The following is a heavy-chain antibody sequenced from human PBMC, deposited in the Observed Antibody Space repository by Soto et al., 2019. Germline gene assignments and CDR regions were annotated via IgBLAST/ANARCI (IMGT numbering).Heavy chain of an antibody. D-gene: IGHD2-2*01. Sequence: EVQLLESGGGLVQPGGSLRLYCAASGFTFSSYAMSWVRQAPGKGLEWVSAIRGSGGSTYYADSVKGRFTISRDNSKNTLYLQMNSLRAEDTAVYYCAKDPIPSTSCQYNWFDPWGQGTLVTVSS. J-gene: IGHJ5*02. CDR2: IRGSGGST. CDR1: GFTFSSYA. CDR3: AKDPIPSTSCQYNWFDP. V-gene: IGHV3-23*01.